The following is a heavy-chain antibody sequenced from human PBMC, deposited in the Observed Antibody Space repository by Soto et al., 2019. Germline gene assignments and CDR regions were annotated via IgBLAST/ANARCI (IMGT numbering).Heavy chain of an antibody. Sequence: QVHLVQSGAEVKKPGASVKVSCKASGYTFTSYTIHWVRQAPGQRLEWMGWINVGNGNTKFSENFQDRVTITRDTSASTAYMELSSLGSEDTAVYYCARDRYYGSGTYNYFDYWGQGTLVTVSS. D-gene: IGHD3-10*01. CDR2: INVGNGNT. CDR3: ARDRYYGSGTYNYFDY. CDR1: GYTFTSYT. J-gene: IGHJ4*02. V-gene: IGHV1-3*01.